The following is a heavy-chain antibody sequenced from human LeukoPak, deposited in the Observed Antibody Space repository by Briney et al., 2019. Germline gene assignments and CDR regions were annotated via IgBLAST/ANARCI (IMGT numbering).Heavy chain of an antibody. D-gene: IGHD3-22*01. CDR1: GGSISSSSYY. V-gene: IGHV4-39*01. CDR3: ARWHSSGYLDGYYFDY. Sequence: SETLSLTCTVSGGSISSSSYYWGWIRQPPGKGLEWIGSINYSGSTYYNPSLKSRVTISVDTSKNQFSLKLSSVTAADTAVYYRARWHSSGYLDGYYFDYWGQGTLVTVSS. CDR2: INYSGST. J-gene: IGHJ4*02.